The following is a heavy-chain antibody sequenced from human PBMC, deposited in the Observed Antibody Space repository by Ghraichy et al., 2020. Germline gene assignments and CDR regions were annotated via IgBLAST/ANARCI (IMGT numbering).Heavy chain of an antibody. CDR1: GGSISSYY. V-gene: IGHV4-59*01. D-gene: IGHD6-19*01. CDR2: IYYSGST. Sequence: ETLSLTCTVSGGSISSYYWSWIRQPPGKGLEWIGYIYYSGSTNYNPSLKSRVTISVDTSKNQFSLKLSSVTAADTAVYYCARGSSGWFNYYYYMDVWGKGTTVTVSS. J-gene: IGHJ6*03. CDR3: ARGSSGWFNYYYYMDV.